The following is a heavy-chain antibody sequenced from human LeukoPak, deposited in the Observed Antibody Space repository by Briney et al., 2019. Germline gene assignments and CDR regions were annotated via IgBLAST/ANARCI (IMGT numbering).Heavy chain of an antibody. V-gene: IGHV3-11*01. CDR3: AREVVIFPDYYYYGMDV. J-gene: IGHJ6*02. CDR1: GFPFRDYY. CDR2: ISMSGDSL. D-gene: IGHD3-16*01. Sequence: KAGGSLRLSCAASGFPFRDYYMTWIRQAPGKGLEWISYISMSGDSLYYADSVEGRFTISRDNARNSLFLQMNSLRVDDTAVYYCAREVVIFPDYYYYGMDVWGQGTTVTVSS.